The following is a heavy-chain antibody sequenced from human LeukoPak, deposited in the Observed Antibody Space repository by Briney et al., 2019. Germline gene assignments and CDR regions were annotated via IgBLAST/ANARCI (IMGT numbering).Heavy chain of an antibody. J-gene: IGHJ4*02. CDR2: ISRSSGSI. D-gene: IGHD3-10*01. Sequence: GGSLRLSCAASGFIFGSYSMNWVRQAPGKGLEWVSYISRSSGSIYYADSVKGRFTISRDNAKNSLYLQMNSLRAEDAAVYYCVRVMESFAVLPHSDYWGQGTLVPVSS. CDR3: VRVMESFAVLPHSDY. V-gene: IGHV3-48*01. CDR1: GFIFGSYS.